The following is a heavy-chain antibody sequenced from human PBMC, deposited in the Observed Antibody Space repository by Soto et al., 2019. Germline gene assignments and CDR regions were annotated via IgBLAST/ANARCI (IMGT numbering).Heavy chain of an antibody. J-gene: IGHJ4*02. CDR2: INPNSGGT. D-gene: IGHD6-19*01. Sequence: QVQLVQSGAEVKKPGASVKVSCKASGYTFTGYYMHWVRQAPGQGLEWMGWINPNSGGTNYAQKFQGRATKTRDTSISTAYMELSRVRSDDTAVYYCARDYGSSSGWTRFDYWGQGTLVTVSS. V-gene: IGHV1-2*02. CDR1: GYTFTGYY. CDR3: ARDYGSSSGWTRFDY.